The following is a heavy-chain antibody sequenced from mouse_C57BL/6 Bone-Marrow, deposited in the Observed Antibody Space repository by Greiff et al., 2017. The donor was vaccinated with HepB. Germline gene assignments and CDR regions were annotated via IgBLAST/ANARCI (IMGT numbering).Heavy chain of an antibody. D-gene: IGHD1-1*01. J-gene: IGHJ4*01. CDR2: IDPENGDT. CDR3: TTELLLRMGDY. CDR1: GFNIKDDY. Sequence: EVQLQQSGAELVRPGDSVKLSCTASGFNIKDDYMHWVKQRPEQGLEWIGWIDPENGDTEYASKFQGKATITADTSANTAYLQLSSLTYEDTAVYYCTTELLLRMGDYWGQGTSVTVSS. V-gene: IGHV14-4*01.